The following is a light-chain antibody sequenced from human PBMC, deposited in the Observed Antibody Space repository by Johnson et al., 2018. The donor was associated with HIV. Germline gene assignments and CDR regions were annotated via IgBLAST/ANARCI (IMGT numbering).Light chain of an antibody. V-gene: IGLV1-51*02. CDR1: SSNIGNNY. Sequence: QSVLTQPPSVSAAPGQKVTISCSGSSSNIGNNYVSWYQQVPGTAPKLLIYENNKRPSGIPDRFSGSNSGPSATLAIAGLHTGDEADYYSGTWDNSLSTGGVFGTGTKVTVL. CDR3: GTWDNSLSTGGV. CDR2: ENN. J-gene: IGLJ1*01.